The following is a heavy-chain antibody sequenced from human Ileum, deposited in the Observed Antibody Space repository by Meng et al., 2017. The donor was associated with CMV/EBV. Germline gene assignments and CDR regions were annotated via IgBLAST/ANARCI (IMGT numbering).Heavy chain of an antibody. CDR1: GFTVSSNY. CDR3: ARHILGGTLDS. CDR2: IYSGGST. Sequence: GGSLRLSCAASGFTVSSNYMSWVRQAPGKGLEWVSIIYSGGSTFYADSVKGRFTISRDNAKNSLYLQMNSLRAEDAAVYYCARHILGGTLDSWGQGTLVTVSS. J-gene: IGHJ4*02. V-gene: IGHV3-66*04. D-gene: IGHD1-26*01.